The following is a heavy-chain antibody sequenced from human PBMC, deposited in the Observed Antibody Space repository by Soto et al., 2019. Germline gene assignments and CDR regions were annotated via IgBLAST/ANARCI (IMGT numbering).Heavy chain of an antibody. CDR2: IYYSGST. Sequence: SETLSLTCTVSGGSISSYYWSWIRQPPGKGLEWIGYIYYSGSTNYNPSLKSRVTISVDTSKNQFSLKLSSVTAADTAVYYCAREDCSGGSCYVDYWGQGTLVTVSS. V-gene: IGHV4-59*01. J-gene: IGHJ4*02. CDR1: GGSISSYY. D-gene: IGHD2-15*01. CDR3: AREDCSGGSCYVDY.